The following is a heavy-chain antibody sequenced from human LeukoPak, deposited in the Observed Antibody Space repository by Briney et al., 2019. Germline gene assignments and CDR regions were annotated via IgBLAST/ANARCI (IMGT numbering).Heavy chain of an antibody. CDR2: MNPNSGNT. D-gene: IGHD2-2*01. CDR1: GYTFTNYY. V-gene: IGHV1-8*03. CDR3: ARQLIGYCSSTSCYEGLVDY. J-gene: IGHJ4*02. Sequence: ASVKVSCKASGYTFTNYYMHWVRQAPGQGREWMGWMNPNSGNTGYTQKFQGRVTITRNTSISTAYMELSRLRSDDTAVYYCARQLIGYCSSTSCYEGLVDYWGQGTLVTVSS.